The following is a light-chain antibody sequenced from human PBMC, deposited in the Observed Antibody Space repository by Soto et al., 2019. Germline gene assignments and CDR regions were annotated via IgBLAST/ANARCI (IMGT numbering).Light chain of an antibody. J-gene: IGKJ1*01. V-gene: IGKV3-20*01. Sequence: EILWTQSPGTLSLSAGERATLSCRASQSLSSTYLALHQQRPGQAPRLLIYGASNRATGIPDRFSGSGSVTDFTLTISRLEPEDFAMYYCQQSADSWTFGQGTQVEVK. CDR3: QQSADSWT. CDR2: GAS. CDR1: QSLSSTY.